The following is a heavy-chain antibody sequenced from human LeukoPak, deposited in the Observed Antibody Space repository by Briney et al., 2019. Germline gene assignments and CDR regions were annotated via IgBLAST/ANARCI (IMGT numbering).Heavy chain of an antibody. V-gene: IGHV1-69*01. CDR1: GGTFSSYA. J-gene: IGHJ6*04. CDR3: ARLLLLAPFHQYYYGMDV. CDR2: IIPIFGTA. D-gene: IGHD2-15*01. Sequence: SVKVSCKASGGTFSSYAISWVRQAPGQGLEWMGGIIPIFGTANYAQKFQGRVTITADESTSTAYMELSSLRSEDTAVYYCARLLLLAPFHQYYYGMDVWGKGPTVTVSS.